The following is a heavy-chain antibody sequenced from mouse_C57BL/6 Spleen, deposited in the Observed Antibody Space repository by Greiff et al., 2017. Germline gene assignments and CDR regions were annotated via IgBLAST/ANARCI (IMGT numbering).Heavy chain of an antibody. CDR1: GYTFTDYE. D-gene: IGHD1-1*01. J-gene: IGHJ4*01. CDR2: IDPETGGT. Sequence: VQLQQPGAELVRPGASVTLSCKASGYTFTDYEMHWVKQTPVHGLEWIGAIDPETGGTAYNQKFKGKAILTADKSSSTAYMELRSLTSEDSAVXYCTRGTTPGMDYWGQGTSVTVSS. V-gene: IGHV1-15*01. CDR3: TRGTTPGMDY.